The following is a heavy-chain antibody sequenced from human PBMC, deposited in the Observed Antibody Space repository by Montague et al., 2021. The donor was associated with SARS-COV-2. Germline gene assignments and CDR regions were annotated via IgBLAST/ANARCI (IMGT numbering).Heavy chain of an antibody. V-gene: IGHV4-59*01. J-gene: IGHJ4*02. CDR2: VYYTGST. CDR3: ARGRKFTFGGFIGWFSTFDY. D-gene: IGHD3-16*02. CDR1: GGSISSYY. Sequence: SETLSLTCTVSGGSISSYYWSWIRQPPGKGLEWIGYVYYTGSTNXDPSLKSRVTISVDTFKNQFSLKLSSVTAADTAVYYCARGRKFTFGGFIGWFSTFDYWGQGTLVTVSS.